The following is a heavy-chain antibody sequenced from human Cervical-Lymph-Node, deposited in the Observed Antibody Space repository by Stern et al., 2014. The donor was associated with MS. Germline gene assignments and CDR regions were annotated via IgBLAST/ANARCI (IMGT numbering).Heavy chain of an antibody. J-gene: IGHJ5*02. V-gene: IGHV1-69*06. Sequence: VQLVQSGTDVKRPGSSVRVSCKAFGGISWLRQAPGQGLEWMGGILPFVGSPNYAQRFLGRLTITADTSTNTTYMELTSLRYDDTVVYYCARGTGDNWFDPWGQGTLVSVSS. CDR3: ARGTGDNWFDP. D-gene: IGHD3-10*01. CDR1: GG. CDR2: ILPFVGSP.